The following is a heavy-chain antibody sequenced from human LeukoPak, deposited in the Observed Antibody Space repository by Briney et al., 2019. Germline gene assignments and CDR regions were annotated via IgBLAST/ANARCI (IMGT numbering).Heavy chain of an antibody. Sequence: NSSETLSLTCTASGGSISSSSYYWGWIRQPPGKGLEWIGSIYYSGSTYYNPSLKSRVTISVDTSKNQFSLKLSSVTAADTAVYYCARDYYDSSGYYVGLFDYWGQGTLVTVSS. V-gene: IGHV4-39*07. CDR3: ARDYYDSSGYYVGLFDY. CDR1: GGSISSSSYY. CDR2: IYYSGST. D-gene: IGHD3-22*01. J-gene: IGHJ4*02.